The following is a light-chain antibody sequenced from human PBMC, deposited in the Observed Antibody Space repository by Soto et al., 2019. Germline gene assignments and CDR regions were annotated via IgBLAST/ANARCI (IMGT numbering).Light chain of an antibody. Sequence: AIQMTQSPSSLSASVGDRVTISCRASQDIRRELGWYQQRPGKAPKLLIYGTSTLQSGVPSRFSGSGSATDFTLTISSLQPEDFATYYCLQDYNYPRTFGQGTKVDIK. J-gene: IGKJ1*01. CDR2: GTS. CDR1: QDIRRE. V-gene: IGKV1-6*01. CDR3: LQDYNYPRT.